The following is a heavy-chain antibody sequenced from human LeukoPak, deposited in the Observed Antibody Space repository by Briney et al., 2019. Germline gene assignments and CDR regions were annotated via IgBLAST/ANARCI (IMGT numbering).Heavy chain of an antibody. V-gene: IGHV4-59*08. D-gene: IGHD5-24*01. J-gene: IGHJ6*02. CDR2: IYYTGAT. Sequence: PSETLSLTCTVSGGSISGYFWSCIRQPPGQGLEFIGYIYYTGATLYNPSLKSRVTMSVDTSKNQFSLKLSSVTAADTAVYYCAKNYKHGRDFGAQGTRFTVS. CDR3: AKNYKHGRDF. CDR1: GGSISGYF.